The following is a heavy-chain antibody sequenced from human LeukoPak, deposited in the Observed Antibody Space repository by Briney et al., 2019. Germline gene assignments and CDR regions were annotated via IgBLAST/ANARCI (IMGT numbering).Heavy chain of an antibody. D-gene: IGHD2-15*01. J-gene: IGHJ4*02. CDR2: IKQDGREK. CDR3: ARTYSPFDY. V-gene: IGHV3-7*04. Sequence: GGSLRLSCAASGFTFSDYWMSWVRQAPGKGLEWVANIKQDGREKYYVDSVKGRFTISRDNAKNSLYLQMNSLRAEDTAVYYCARTYSPFDYWGQGTLVTVSS. CDR1: GFTFSDYW.